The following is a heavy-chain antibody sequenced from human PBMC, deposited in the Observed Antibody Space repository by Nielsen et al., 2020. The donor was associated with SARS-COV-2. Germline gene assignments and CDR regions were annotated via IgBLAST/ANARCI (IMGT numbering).Heavy chain of an antibody. CDR3: ARGRGQWLSEYFQD. CDR2: IFHTGSI. D-gene: IGHD6-19*01. V-gene: IGHV4-38-2*02. J-gene: IGHJ1*01. CDR1: GYSISSGYY. Sequence: PETLSLTCSVSGYSISSGYYWGWIRQSPGQGLEWIGTIFHTGSIYLKPSLRGRVTISVDTSWNQFSLRLSSVTAADTGVYYCARGRGQWLSEYFQDWGQGTLVSVSS.